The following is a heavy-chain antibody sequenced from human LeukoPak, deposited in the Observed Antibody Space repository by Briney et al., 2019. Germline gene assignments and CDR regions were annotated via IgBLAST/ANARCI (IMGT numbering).Heavy chain of an antibody. CDR2: IYYSGST. CDR3: ARRSGYSPNWFDP. Sequence: SETLSLTCTVSGGSVSSGNYYWSWIRQPPGKGLEWIGYIYYSGSTNYNPSLKSRVTMSVDTSKNQFSLKLTSVTAADTAVYYCARRSGYSPNWFDPWGQGTLVTVSS. J-gene: IGHJ5*02. CDR1: GGSVSSGNYY. V-gene: IGHV4-61*01. D-gene: IGHD3-3*01.